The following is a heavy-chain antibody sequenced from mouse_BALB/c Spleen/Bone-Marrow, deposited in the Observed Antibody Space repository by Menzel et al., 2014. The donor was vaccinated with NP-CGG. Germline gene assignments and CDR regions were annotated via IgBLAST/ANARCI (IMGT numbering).Heavy chain of an antibody. Sequence: EVKVVESGGGLVQPGGSLRLSCATSGFTFTDYYMSWVRQPPGKALEWLGFIRNKANGYTTEYSASVKGRFTISRDNSQSILYLQMNTLRAEVSATYYCAREIINDYHWYFDVWGAGTTVTVSS. CDR1: GFTFTDYY. V-gene: IGHV7-3*02. J-gene: IGHJ1*01. CDR3: AREIINDYHWYFDV. CDR2: IRNKANGYTT. D-gene: IGHD2-4*01.